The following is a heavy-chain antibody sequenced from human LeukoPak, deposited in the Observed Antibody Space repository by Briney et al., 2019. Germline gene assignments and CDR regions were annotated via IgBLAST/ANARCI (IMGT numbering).Heavy chain of an antibody. V-gene: IGHV4-59*01. Sequence: SETLSLTCTVSGGSISSYYWSWIRQPPGEKLEWIGYLYYSGSTNYNPSLGSRVTISGDSSKNQFSLKLTSVTAADTAVYYCARDAKLLGAFDLWGPGTMVTVSS. J-gene: IGHJ3*01. CDR2: LYYSGST. CDR1: GGSISSYY. CDR3: ARDAKLLGAFDL.